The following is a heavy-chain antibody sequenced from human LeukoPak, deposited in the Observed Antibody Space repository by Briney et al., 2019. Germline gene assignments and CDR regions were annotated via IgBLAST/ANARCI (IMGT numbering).Heavy chain of an antibody. Sequence: GGTLRLSCAASGFTFSSYGMSWVRQAPGEGLEWVSAISYSGGSTYYADSVKGRFTISSDNSKNTVFLEMNSLRAADTAVYYCAKFKLWGSGSYSYNWFDPWGQGTLVTVSS. CDR3: AKFKLWGSGSYSYNWFDP. CDR1: GFTFSSYG. D-gene: IGHD3-10*01. J-gene: IGHJ5*02. V-gene: IGHV3-23*01. CDR2: ISYSGGST.